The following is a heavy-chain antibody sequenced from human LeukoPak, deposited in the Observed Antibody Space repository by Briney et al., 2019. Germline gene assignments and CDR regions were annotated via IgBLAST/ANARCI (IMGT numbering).Heavy chain of an antibody. V-gene: IGHV2-70*01. CDR2: IDWDDDK. Sequence: SGPTLVNPTQTLTLTCTCSGFSLSTSGMCVSWIREPQVKALEWLALIDWDDDKYYSTSLETRFTISKDTSKNQVVLTMTNMDPVDTATYYCARARASSGYFAFDIWGQGTVVTVSS. J-gene: IGHJ3*02. CDR3: ARARASSGYFAFDI. D-gene: IGHD3-22*01. CDR1: GFSLSTSGMC.